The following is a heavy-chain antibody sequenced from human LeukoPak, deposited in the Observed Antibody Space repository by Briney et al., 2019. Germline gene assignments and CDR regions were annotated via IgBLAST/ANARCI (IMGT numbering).Heavy chain of an antibody. CDR1: GGSISSYY. J-gene: IGHJ6*02. V-gene: IGHV4-59*01. Sequence: SETLSLTCTVSGGSISSYYWSWIRQPPGKGLEWIGYIYYSGSTNYNPSLKSRVTISVDTSKNQFSLKLSSVTAADTAVYYCARTPWMRGYYGMDVWGQGTTVTVSS. D-gene: IGHD5-12*01. CDR2: IYYSGST. CDR3: ARTPWMRGYYGMDV.